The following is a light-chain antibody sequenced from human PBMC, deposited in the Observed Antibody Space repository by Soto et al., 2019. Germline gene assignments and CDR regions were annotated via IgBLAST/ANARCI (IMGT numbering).Light chain of an antibody. J-gene: IGLJ3*02. V-gene: IGLV1-40*01. Sequence: SVLTQPPSVSGAPGQRVTISCTGNNSNLGAGYDVHWYQQLPGAAPKLVIFGNRNRPSGVPERFSGSKSGTSASLAITGPHAADEADYSCKAYDYSLTAFVFGGRTQLTV. CDR3: KAYDYSLTAFV. CDR1: NSNLGAGYD. CDR2: GNR.